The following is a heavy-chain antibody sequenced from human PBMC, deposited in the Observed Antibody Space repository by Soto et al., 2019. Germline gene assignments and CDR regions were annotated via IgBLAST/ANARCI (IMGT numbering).Heavy chain of an antibody. J-gene: IGHJ6*03. CDR3: ARDLGVAPCVAGTTHYCFYMDV. Sequence: QDQLVQSGVAVKKPGASVKVSCKASGYSFTNYGITWVRQAPGQGFEWMGWISAYNGNTNYAQKFQGRVTRTTDASTSRAYLELKRPRSEDTAVYYCARDLGVAPCVAGTTHYCFYMDVWAKGTTVTVSS. CDR1: GYSFTNYG. V-gene: IGHV1-18*01. D-gene: IGHD6-13*01. CDR2: ISAYNGNT.